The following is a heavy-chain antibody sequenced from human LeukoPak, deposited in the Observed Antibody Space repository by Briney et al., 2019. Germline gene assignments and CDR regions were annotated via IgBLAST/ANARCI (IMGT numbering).Heavy chain of an antibody. CDR2: INHSGST. CDR3: ARYPPPRGDSSGYYFDY. J-gene: IGHJ4*02. V-gene: IGHV4-34*01. D-gene: IGHD3-22*01. CDR1: GGSISSYY. Sequence: PSETLSLTCTVSGGSISSYYWSWIRQPPGKGLEWIGEINHSGSTNYNPSLKSRVTISVDTSKNQFSLKLSSVTAADTAVYYCARYPPPRGDSSGYYFDYWGQGTLVTVSS.